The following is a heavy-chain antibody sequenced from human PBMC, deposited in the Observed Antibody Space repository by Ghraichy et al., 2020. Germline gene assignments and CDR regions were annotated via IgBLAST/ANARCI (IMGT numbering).Heavy chain of an antibody. CDR1: GFTFSSYA. Sequence: GGSLRLSCAASGFTFSSYAMSWVRQAPGKGLEWVSSISGSGDNTHYADSVEGRFTISRDKSKITLYLQMNSLRAEDTAAYYCARGQLLLWFDPWGQGTLVTVSS. D-gene: IGHD2-15*01. J-gene: IGHJ5*02. CDR3: ARGQLLLWFDP. CDR2: ISGSGDNT. V-gene: IGHV3-23*01.